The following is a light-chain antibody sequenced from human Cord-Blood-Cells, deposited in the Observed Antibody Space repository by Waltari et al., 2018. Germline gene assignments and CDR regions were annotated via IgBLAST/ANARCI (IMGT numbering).Light chain of an antibody. CDR1: QGISNY. CDR2: AAS. J-gene: IGKJ1*01. V-gene: IGKV1-17*03. Sequence: DIQMTQSPSAMSASVGDRVTITCRASQGISNYLAWFQQKPGKVPKRQIYAASSLQSGVPSRFSGSGFWTEFTLTISSLQPEDFATYYCLQHNSYPTFGQWTKVEIK. CDR3: LQHNSYPT.